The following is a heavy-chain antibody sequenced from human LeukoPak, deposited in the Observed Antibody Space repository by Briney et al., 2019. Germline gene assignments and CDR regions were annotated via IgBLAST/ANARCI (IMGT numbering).Heavy chain of an antibody. CDR1: GFTFNNYA. CDR2: ISGSGGST. J-gene: IGHJ4*02. D-gene: IGHD3-10*01. Sequence: GGSLRLSCAASGFTFNNYAMNWVRQAPGKGLEWVSSISGSGGSTNYADSVKGRFTISRDNSKNTVYLQMNSLRAEDTAVYYCVTERGYWGQGTLVTISS. CDR3: VTERGY. V-gene: IGHV3-23*01.